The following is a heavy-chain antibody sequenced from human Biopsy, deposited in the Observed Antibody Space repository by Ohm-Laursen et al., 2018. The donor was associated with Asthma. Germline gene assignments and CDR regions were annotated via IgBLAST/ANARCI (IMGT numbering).Heavy chain of an antibody. J-gene: IGHJ5*02. D-gene: IGHD5-18*01. Sequence: KVSSKASRGTSSTNPTPWARQARPQGLDWMAGVLSLNGTPTYAQKSRGRVTITADASSGTSDMEVSNLRFEDTAVYFCALLSRPNGFSYGYEKTWGQGTLVTVSS. CDR2: VLSLNGTP. CDR3: ALLSRPNGFSYGYEKT. CDR1: RGTSSTNP. V-gene: IGHV1-69*01.